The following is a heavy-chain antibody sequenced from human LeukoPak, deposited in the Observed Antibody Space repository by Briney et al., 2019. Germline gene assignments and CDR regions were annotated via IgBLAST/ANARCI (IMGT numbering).Heavy chain of an antibody. CDR3: AKQARSYYVPTFDY. Sequence: GGSLRLSCAASGFTFSSYVMHWVRQAPGKGLEWVAIISYDGSNEYYADSVKGRFAISRDNSKNTLYLQMNTLRVEDTAVYYCAKQARSYYVPTFDYWGQGTLVTVSS. J-gene: IGHJ4*02. CDR2: ISYDGSNE. CDR1: GFTFSSYV. V-gene: IGHV3-30*09. D-gene: IGHD2/OR15-2a*01.